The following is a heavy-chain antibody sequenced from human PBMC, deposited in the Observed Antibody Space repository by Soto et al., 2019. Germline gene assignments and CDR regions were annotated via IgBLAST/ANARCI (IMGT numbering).Heavy chain of an antibody. D-gene: IGHD2-2*01. CDR2: IYPGDSDT. CDR1: GYSFTSYW. CDR3: ARHIVVVPAAICLYHVDYYGMYF. V-gene: IGHV5-51*01. Sequence: GESLKISCKGSGYSFTSYWIGWVRQMPGKGLEWMGIIYPGDSDTRYSPSFQGQVTISADKSISTAYLQWSSLKASDTAMYYCARHIVVVPAAICLYHVDYYGMYFWGQGSTVTVSS. J-gene: IGHJ6*02.